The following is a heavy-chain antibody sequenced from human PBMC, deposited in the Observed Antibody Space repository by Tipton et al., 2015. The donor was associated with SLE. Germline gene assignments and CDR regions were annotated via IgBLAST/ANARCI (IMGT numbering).Heavy chain of an antibody. V-gene: IGHV4-31*03. CDR3: ARGGDGYFDWFPPRNFDL. J-gene: IGHJ2*01. Sequence: TLSLTCTVSGGSISSGGYYWSWIRQHPGKGLEWIGYIYYSGSTYYNPSLKSRVTISVDTSKNQFSLKLSSVTAADTAVYYCARGGDGYFDWFPPRNFDLWGRGTLVTVSS. CDR1: GGSISSGGYY. CDR2: IYYSGST. D-gene: IGHD3-9*01.